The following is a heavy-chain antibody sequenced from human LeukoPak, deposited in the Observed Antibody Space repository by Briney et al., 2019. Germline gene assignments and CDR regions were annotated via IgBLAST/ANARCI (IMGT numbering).Heavy chain of an antibody. CDR3: ARDPGSSAFDS. J-gene: IGHJ4*02. CDR2: INQDGSVR. CDR1: GFTFSSYW. Sequence: GGSLRLSCAASGFTFSSYWMSWVRQTPEKGLEFVANINQDGSVRNYVDPVKGRFTISRDNAEKSLHLQMNSLRADDTAVYYCARDPGSSAFDSWGQGALVTVSS. D-gene: IGHD5/OR15-5a*01. V-gene: IGHV3-7*01.